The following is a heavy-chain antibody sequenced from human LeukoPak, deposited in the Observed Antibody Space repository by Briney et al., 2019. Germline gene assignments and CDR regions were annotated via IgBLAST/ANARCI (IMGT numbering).Heavy chain of an antibody. CDR3: ARGTGPRNYPMGVFDP. J-gene: IGHJ5*02. V-gene: IGHV4-59*01. CDR2: IYYSGST. Sequence: SETLSLTCTVSGGSISSYYWSWIRQPPGKGLEWIGYIYYSGSTNYNPSLKSRVTISVDTSKNQFSLKLSSVTAADTAVYYCARGTGPRNYPMGVFDPWGQGTLVTVSS. CDR1: GGSISSYY. D-gene: IGHD5-24*01.